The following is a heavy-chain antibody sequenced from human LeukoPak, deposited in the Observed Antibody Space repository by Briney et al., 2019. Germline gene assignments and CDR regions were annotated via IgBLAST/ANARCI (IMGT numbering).Heavy chain of an antibody. J-gene: IGHJ6*02. CDR3: ARGVSRCSGGSCYRYYYYGMDV. D-gene: IGHD2-15*01. CDR2: MNPNSGNT. CDR1: GCTFTSYD. V-gene: IGHV1-8*01. Sequence: ASVKVSCKASGCTFTSYDINWVRQATGQGLEWMGWMNPNSGNTGYAQKFQGRVTMTRNTSISTAYMELSSLRSEDTAVYYCARGVSRCSGGSCYRYYYYGMDVWGQGTTVTVSS.